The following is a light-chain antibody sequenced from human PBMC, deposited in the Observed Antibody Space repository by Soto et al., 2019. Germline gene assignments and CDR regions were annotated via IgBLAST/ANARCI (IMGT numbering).Light chain of an antibody. J-gene: IGKJ4*01. V-gene: IGKV1-5*01. CDR1: QSISDW. CDR3: QQYNSSPLT. CDR2: DAS. Sequence: DIQMTQSPSTLSASVGDRVTITCRANQSISDWLAWYQQKPGKAPKLLIYDASNFESGVPSRFSGSGSGTEFTLTFSSLQPDDFATYYCQQYNSSPLTFGGGTKMEIK.